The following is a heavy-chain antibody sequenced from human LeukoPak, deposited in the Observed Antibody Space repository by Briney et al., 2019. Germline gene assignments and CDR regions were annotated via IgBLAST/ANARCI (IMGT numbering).Heavy chain of an antibody. Sequence: GGSLKLSCAASGFTFSSYGMNWVRQAPGKGLEWVSAISVVGGSTYYADSVKGRFTISRDNSKNTLYLQMNSLRAEGTAVYYCAKDSASRPKGDFDPWGQGTLVTVSS. CDR2: ISVVGGST. V-gene: IGHV3-23*01. D-gene: IGHD3-10*01. CDR3: AKDSASRPKGDFDP. CDR1: GFTFSSYG. J-gene: IGHJ5*02.